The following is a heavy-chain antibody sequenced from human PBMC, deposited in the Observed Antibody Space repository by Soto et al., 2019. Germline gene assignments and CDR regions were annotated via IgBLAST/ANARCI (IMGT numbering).Heavy chain of an antibody. J-gene: IGHJ3*02. CDR1: GFTLRSYS. CDR2: IESGSSMT. D-gene: IGHD1-26*01. CDR3: ARGRSDLAFDI. V-gene: IGHV3-48*01. Sequence: EVQLVESGGGLLEPGGSPRLSCAASGFTLRSYSMNWVRQAPGKGLEWVSYIESGSSMTYYADSVKGRFTISRDNAKNSLYLQMNSLRADDTAVYYCARGRSDLAFDIWGQGTMVTVSS.